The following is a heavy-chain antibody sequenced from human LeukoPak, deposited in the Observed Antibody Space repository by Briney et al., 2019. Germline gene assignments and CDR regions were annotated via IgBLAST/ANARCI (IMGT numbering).Heavy chain of an antibody. CDR3: ARSIPTDRTGDCFDY. J-gene: IGHJ4*02. CDR2: VYYSGFT. Sequence: PSETLSLTCTVSGDSISSGSYFWGWIRQPPGKGLEWIGAVYYSGFTYYNPSLKSRVTISVDTSKNQFSLQLNSVTAADTAVYYCARSIPTDRTGDCFDYWGPGTRVTVSS. V-gene: IGHV4-39*01. CDR1: GDSISSGSYF. D-gene: IGHD1-14*01.